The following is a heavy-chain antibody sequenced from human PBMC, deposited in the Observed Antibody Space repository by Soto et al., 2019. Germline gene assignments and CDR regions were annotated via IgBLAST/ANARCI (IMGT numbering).Heavy chain of an antibody. D-gene: IGHD1-20*01. V-gene: IGHV3-23*01. CDR3: ARDLGGITGTHYYYYGMDV. J-gene: IGHJ6*02. Sequence: PGGSLRLSCGASGFTFSSYAMSWVRQAPGKGLEWVSAISRGGGNKYYADSVKGRFTISRDNSKNTLYLQMNSLRAEDTAVYYCARDLGGITGTHYYYYGMDVWGQVTTVTVSS. CDR1: GFTFSSYA. CDR2: ISRGGGNK.